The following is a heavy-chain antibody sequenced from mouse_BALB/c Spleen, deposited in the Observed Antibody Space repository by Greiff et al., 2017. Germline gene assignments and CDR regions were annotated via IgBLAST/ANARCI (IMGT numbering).Heavy chain of an antibody. D-gene: IGHD1-1*02. V-gene: IGHV1-7*01. CDR3: ARGKWSPFAY. J-gene: IGHJ3*01. Sequence: VQLQQSGAELAKPGASVKMSCKASGYTFTSYWMHWVKQRPGQGLEWIGYINPSTGYTEYNQKFKDKATLTADKSSSTAHMQLSSLTSEDSAVYYCARGKWSPFAYWGQGTLVTVSA. CDR2: INPSTGYT. CDR1: GYTFTSYW.